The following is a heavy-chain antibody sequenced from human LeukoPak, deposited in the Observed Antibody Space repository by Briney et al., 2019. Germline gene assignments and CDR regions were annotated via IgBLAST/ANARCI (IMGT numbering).Heavy chain of an antibody. D-gene: IGHD1-26*01. J-gene: IGHJ4*02. CDR1: GFTFDDYG. Sequence: PGGSLRLSCAASGFTFDDYGMSWVRQAPGKGLEWVSDINWNGGSTGYADSVKGRFTISRDNAKNSLYLQMNSLRAEDTALYYCARGVGGSYLVDYWGQGTLATVSS. CDR2: INWNGGST. CDR3: ARGVGGSYLVDY. V-gene: IGHV3-20*04.